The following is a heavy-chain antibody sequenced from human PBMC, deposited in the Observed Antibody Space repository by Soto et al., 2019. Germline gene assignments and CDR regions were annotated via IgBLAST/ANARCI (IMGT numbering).Heavy chain of an antibody. V-gene: IGHV3-33*01. D-gene: IGHD1-1*01. Sequence: GGSLRLSCAASGFTFSSYGMHWVRQAPGKGLEWVAVIWYDGSNKYNADSVKGRFTISRDNSKNTFYLQMNSLRAEDTALYYCAGNSHDYYYYYGMDVWGQGTTVTVSS. CDR3: AGNSHDYYYYYGMDV. CDR2: IWYDGSNK. CDR1: GFTFSSYG. J-gene: IGHJ6*02.